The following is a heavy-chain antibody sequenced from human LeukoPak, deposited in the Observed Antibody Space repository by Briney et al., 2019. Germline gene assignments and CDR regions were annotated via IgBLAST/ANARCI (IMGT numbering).Heavy chain of an antibody. CDR3: ARDQIVGATLDAFDI. Sequence: GGSLRLSCEASGFTFSTSWMYWVRQAPGKGLEWVSGISWNSGSIGYADSVKGRFTISRDNAKNSLYLQMNSLRAEDTAVYYCARDQIVGATLDAFDIWGQGTMVTVSS. CDR2: ISWNSGSI. CDR1: GFTFSTSW. D-gene: IGHD1-26*01. V-gene: IGHV3-9*01. J-gene: IGHJ3*02.